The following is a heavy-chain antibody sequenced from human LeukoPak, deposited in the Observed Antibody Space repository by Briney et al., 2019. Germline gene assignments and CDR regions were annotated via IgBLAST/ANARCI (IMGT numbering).Heavy chain of an antibody. D-gene: IGHD1-26*01. Sequence: SVKVSCKASGGTFSSYAISWVRQAPGQGLEWMGRIIPILGIANYAQKFQGRVTITAGKSTSTAYMELSSLRSEDTAVYYCARAVNSGSYVANENDYWGQGTLVTVSS. CDR3: ARAVNSGSYVANENDY. V-gene: IGHV1-69*04. CDR2: IIPILGIA. CDR1: GGTFSSYA. J-gene: IGHJ4*02.